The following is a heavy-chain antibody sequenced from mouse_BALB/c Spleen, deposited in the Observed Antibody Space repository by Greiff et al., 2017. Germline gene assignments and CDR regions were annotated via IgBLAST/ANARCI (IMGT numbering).Heavy chain of an antibody. D-gene: IGHD2-4*01. CDR2: ISTYYGDA. V-gene: IGHV1S137*01. CDR1: GYIFTDYA. CDR3: ARGGLRPAY. J-gene: IGHJ3*01. Sequence: QVQLQQSEAELVRPGVSVKISCKGSGYIFTDYAMHWVKQSHAKSLEWIGVISTYYGDASYNQKFKGKATMTVDKSSSTAYMELARLTSEDSAIYYCARGGLRPAYWGQGTLVTVSA.